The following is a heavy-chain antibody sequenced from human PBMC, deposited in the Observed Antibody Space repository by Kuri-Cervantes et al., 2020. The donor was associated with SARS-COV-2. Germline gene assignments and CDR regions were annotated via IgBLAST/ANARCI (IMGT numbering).Heavy chain of an antibody. CDR3: AKPPEGDYYYYYGIDV. V-gene: IGHV3-23*01. CDR1: GFTFSDYA. J-gene: IGHJ6*02. CDR2: VSSSGFGT. D-gene: IGHD4-17*01. Sequence: ETLSLSCAASGFTFSDYAMTWVRQAPGKGLEWVSAVSSSGFGTFYADSVQGRFTISRDNSKNTLYLQMNSLRAEDTAVYYCAKPPEGDYYYYYGIDVWGQGTTVTVSS.